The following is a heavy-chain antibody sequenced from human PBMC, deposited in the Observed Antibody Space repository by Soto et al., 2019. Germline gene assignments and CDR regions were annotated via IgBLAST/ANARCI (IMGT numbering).Heavy chain of an antibody. V-gene: IGHV3-48*01. CDR3: ARGYYGDYSPYYYYYMDV. J-gene: IGHJ6*03. CDR2: ISSSSTI. D-gene: IGHD4-17*01. Sequence: GGSLRLSCAASGFTFSSYSMNWVRQAPGKGLEWVSYISSSSTIYYADSVKGRFTISRDNAKNSLYLQMNSLRAEDTAVYYCARGYYGDYSPYYYYYMDVWGKGTTVTVSS. CDR1: GFTFSSYS.